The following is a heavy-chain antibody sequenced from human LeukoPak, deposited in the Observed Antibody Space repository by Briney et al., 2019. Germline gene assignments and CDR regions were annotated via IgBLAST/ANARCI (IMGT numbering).Heavy chain of an antibody. J-gene: IGHJ4*02. CDR2: ISSGSSTI. Sequence: GGSLRLSCAASGFTFSSYSMNWVRQAPGKGLEWVSYISSGSSTIYYADSVKGRFTISRDNAKNSLYLQMNSLRDEDTAVYYCARSLLWFGELPSLIDYWGQGTLVTVSS. D-gene: IGHD3-10*01. V-gene: IGHV3-48*02. CDR1: GFTFSSYS. CDR3: ARSLLWFGELPSLIDY.